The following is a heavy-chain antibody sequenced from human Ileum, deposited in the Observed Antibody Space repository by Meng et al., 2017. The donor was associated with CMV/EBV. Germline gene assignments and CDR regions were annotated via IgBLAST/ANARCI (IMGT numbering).Heavy chain of an antibody. J-gene: IGHJ6*02. CDR3: AKDTGIAARRCYGLDV. D-gene: IGHD6-6*01. CDR2: ISGYNGDT. CDR1: GYTFISYG. V-gene: IGHV1-18*01. Sequence: ASVTVSCKAVGYTFISYGIPWMRQAPGQGPEWVGWISGYNGDTEYAQRMQGRVTMTTDTSTSTAYMEPRSLRSDDTAVYSCAKDTGIAARRCYGLDVWGQGTTVTVSS.